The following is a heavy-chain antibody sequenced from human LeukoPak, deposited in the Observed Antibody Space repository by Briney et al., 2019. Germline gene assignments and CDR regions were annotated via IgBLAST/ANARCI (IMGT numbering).Heavy chain of an antibody. Sequence: QPGGSLRLSCAASGFTFSSDWMHWVRHAPGEGLVWVSRIANDASGTSYADSVKGRFTISRDNAKNTLYLEMSSLRAEDTAVYYCVRDSSVTRMDVWGKGTTVTVSS. V-gene: IGHV3-74*01. CDR2: IANDASGT. D-gene: IGHD4-17*01. CDR1: GFTFSSDW. CDR3: VRDSSVTRMDV. J-gene: IGHJ6*04.